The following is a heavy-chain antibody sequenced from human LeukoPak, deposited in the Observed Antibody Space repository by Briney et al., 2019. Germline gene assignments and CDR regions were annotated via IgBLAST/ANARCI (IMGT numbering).Heavy chain of an antibody. D-gene: IGHD3-10*01. CDR1: GYTFTNSD. CDR2: MNPHSGNT. Sequence: ASVKVSCKASGYTFTNSDINWVRHAAGQGLEWMGWMNPHSGNTGYARNFQGRVTMTRNTSISTAYMELSSLRSEDTAVYYCARCISMVRGGSWFDPWGQGTLVTVSS. J-gene: IGHJ5*02. V-gene: IGHV1-8*01. CDR3: ARCISMVRGGSWFDP.